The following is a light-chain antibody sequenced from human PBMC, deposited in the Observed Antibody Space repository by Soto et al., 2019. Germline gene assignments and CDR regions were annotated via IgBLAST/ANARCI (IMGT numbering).Light chain of an antibody. CDR2: GAS. CDR1: QSVSSN. Sequence: EIVMTQSPSTLSVSAGERSTLSCVASQSVSSNLAWYQQKPGQAPRLLIYGASTRATGIPARFSGSGSGTEFTLTISSLQSEDFAVYYCQQYYNWPPITFGQGTRLEIK. J-gene: IGKJ5*01. CDR3: QQYYNWPPIT. V-gene: IGKV3-15*01.